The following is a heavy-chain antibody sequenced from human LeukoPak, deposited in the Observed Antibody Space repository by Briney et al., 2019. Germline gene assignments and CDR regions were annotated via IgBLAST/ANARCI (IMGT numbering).Heavy chain of an antibody. V-gene: IGHV3-74*01. Sequence: GGSLRLSCAASGFTFSSYWMHWVRQAPGKGLVWVSRINTDGSSTSYADSVKGRFTISRDNAKNTLYLQMNSLRAEDTAVYYCARGDATTPHYYYYYMDVWGKGTTVTVSS. CDR2: INTDGSST. CDR1: GFTFSSYW. D-gene: IGHD1-7*01. J-gene: IGHJ6*03. CDR3: ARGDATTPHYYYYYMDV.